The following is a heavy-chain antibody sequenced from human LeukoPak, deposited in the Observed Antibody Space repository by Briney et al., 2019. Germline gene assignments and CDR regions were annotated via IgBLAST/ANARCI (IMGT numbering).Heavy chain of an antibody. CDR3: ARSGGSYPHGD. CDR1: GFTFSSYS. J-gene: IGHJ4*02. V-gene: IGHV3-21*01. CDR2: ISSSSSYI. Sequence: GGSLRLSCAASGFTFSSYSMNWVRQAPGKGPEWVSSISSSSSYIYYADSVKGRFTISRDNAKNSLYLQMNSLRAEDTAVYYCARSGGSYPHGDWGQGTLVTVSS. D-gene: IGHD1-26*01.